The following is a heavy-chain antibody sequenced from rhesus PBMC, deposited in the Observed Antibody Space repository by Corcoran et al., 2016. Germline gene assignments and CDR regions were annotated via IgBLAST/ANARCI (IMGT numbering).Heavy chain of an antibody. D-gene: IGHD5-36*02. V-gene: IGHV3-37*01. CDR1: GFTFSDHY. CDR3: AREDSYSYFDY. Sequence: EVQLVESGGGLVQPGGSLRLSCAASGFTFSDHYMDWVRQAPGKGLEWVSSISGSSSSTYYQDSVKGRVTISRDNAKNTLYLQMNSPRAEDTAVYYCAREDSYSYFDYWGQGVLVTVSS. CDR2: ISGSSSST. J-gene: IGHJ4*01.